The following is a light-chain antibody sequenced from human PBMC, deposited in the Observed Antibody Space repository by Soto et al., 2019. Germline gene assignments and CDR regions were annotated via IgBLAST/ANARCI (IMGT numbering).Light chain of an antibody. Sequence: EIQMTQSRCTLSASVGDRATITCRASQSISSWLAWYQQKPGKAPKLLIYDASSLESGVPSRFSGSGSGTEFTLTISSLQPDDFATYYCQQYYSYPRTFGQGTKVDIK. CDR1: QSISSW. CDR2: DAS. CDR3: QQYYSYPRT. V-gene: IGKV1-5*01. J-gene: IGKJ1*01.